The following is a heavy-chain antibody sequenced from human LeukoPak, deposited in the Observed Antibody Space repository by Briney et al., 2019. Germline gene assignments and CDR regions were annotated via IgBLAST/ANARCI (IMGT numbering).Heavy chain of an antibody. D-gene: IGHD6-25*01. CDR3: AREVGSGTFDI. V-gene: IGHV1-2*02. CDR1: AYSFTDHY. CDR2: ISSNTGGT. Sequence: ASVKVSCKASAYSFTDHYVHWVRQAPGEGLEWMGWISSNTGGTIYAQKFQGRVTMTRDTSIITAYMELSKLRSDDTAFYYCAREVGSGTFDIWGQGTMVTVSS. J-gene: IGHJ3*02.